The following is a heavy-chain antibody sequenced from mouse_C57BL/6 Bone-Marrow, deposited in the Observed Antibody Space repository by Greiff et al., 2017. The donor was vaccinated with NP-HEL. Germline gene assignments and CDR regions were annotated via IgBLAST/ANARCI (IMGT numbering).Heavy chain of an antibody. V-gene: IGHV5-4*01. CDR1: GFTFSSYA. CDR2: ISDGGSYT. D-gene: IGHD2-3*01. J-gene: IGHJ2*01. Sequence: EVKVVESGGGLVKPGGSLKLSCAASGFTFSSYAMSWVRQTPEKRLEWVATISDGGSYTYYPDNVKGRFTISRDNAKNNLYLQMSHLKSEDTAMYYCAREGFDGYDYWGQGTTLTVSS. CDR3: AREGFDGYDY.